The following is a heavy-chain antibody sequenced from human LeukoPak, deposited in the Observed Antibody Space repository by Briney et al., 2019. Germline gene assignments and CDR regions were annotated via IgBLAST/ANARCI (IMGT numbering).Heavy chain of an antibody. CDR1: GDSISSYY. J-gene: IGHJ4*02. CDR3: ASPRYREYYGSGTSRDNYYFDY. Sequence: PSETLSLTCSVSGDSISSYYWSWIRQPPGKGLEWIGYIYYSGSTNYNPSLKSRVTISVDTSKNQFSLKLSSVTAADTAVYYCASPRYREYYGSGTSRDNYYFDYWGQGTLVTVSS. D-gene: IGHD3-10*01. CDR2: IYYSGST. V-gene: IGHV4-59*12.